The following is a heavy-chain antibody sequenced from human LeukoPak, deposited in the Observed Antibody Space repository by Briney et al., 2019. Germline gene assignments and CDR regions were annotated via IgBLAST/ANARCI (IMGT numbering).Heavy chain of an antibody. D-gene: IGHD3/OR15-3a*01. CDR3: AKWGDFWTGLNNWYFEL. CDR2: IKQDGSEK. J-gene: IGHJ2*01. V-gene: IGHV3-7*03. Sequence: GGSLRLSCEASGFTFSTYWMSWVRQAPGKGLEWVANIKQDGSEKYYVDSVKGRFTISRDNSKNTHYLQMSSLTAEDTAVYYCAKWGDFWTGLNNWYFELWGRGTLVTVSS. CDR1: GFTFSTYW.